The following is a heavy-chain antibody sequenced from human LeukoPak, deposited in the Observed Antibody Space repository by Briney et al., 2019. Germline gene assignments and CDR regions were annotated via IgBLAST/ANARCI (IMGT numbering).Heavy chain of an antibody. D-gene: IGHD3-10*01. CDR3: ARVWFGEDAFDI. V-gene: IGHV1-69*06. CDR1: GGTFSSYA. Sequence: SVKVSCKASGGTFSSYAISWVRQAPGQGLEWMGGIIPIFGTANYAQKFQGRVTITPDKSTSTAYMELSSLRSEDTAVYYCARVWFGEDAFDIWGQGTMVTVSS. CDR2: IIPIFGTA. J-gene: IGHJ3*02.